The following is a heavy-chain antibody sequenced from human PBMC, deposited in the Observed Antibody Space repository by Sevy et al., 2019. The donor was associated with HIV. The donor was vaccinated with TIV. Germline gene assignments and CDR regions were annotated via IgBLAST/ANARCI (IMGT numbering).Heavy chain of an antibody. D-gene: IGHD2-15*01. CDR2: INHSGST. CDR3: ARGLGYCSGGSCYSGYYYGMDV. Sequence: SETLSLTCAVYGGSFSGYYWSWIRQPPGKGLEWIGEINHSGSTNYNPSLKSRVTISVDTSKNQFSLKLSSVTAADTAVYYCARGLGYCSGGSCYSGYYYGMDVWGQGTTVTVSS. CDR1: GGSFSGYY. J-gene: IGHJ6*02. V-gene: IGHV4-34*01.